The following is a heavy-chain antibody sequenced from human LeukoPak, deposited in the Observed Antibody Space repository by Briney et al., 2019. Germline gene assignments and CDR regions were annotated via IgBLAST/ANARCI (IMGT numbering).Heavy chain of an antibody. J-gene: IGHJ4*02. CDR3: AGLHSSPRPYYFDY. CDR1: GFTFSSHA. V-gene: IGHV3-30-3*01. CDR2: ISYDGSNK. D-gene: IGHD6-13*01. Sequence: GGSLRLSCAASGFTFSSHAMHWVRQAPGKGLEWVAVISYDGSNKYYADSVKGRFTISRDNSKNTLYLQMNSLRAGDTAVYYCAGLHSSPRPYYFDYWGQGTLVTVSS.